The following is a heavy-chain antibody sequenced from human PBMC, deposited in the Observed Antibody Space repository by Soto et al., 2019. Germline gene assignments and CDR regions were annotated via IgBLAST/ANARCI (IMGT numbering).Heavy chain of an antibody. CDR2: IYSGGTT. Sequence: EVQLVESGGGLVQPGGSLRLSCAASGITISSIYMTWLRQAPGKRLEWLSVIYSGGTTHYADSVKGRFTISTDNSNNSVYLQVNSLRAADTAVYYCAREVLGGVTLSGFGHWGQGTLVIVSS. CDR3: AREVLGGVTLSGFGH. J-gene: IGHJ4*02. CDR1: GITISSIY. D-gene: IGHD2-21*02. V-gene: IGHV3-66*01.